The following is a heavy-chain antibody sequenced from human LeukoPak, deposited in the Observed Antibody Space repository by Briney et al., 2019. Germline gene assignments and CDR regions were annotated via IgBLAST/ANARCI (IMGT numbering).Heavy chain of an antibody. Sequence: PSETLSLTCTVSGGSISSGDYYWSWIRQPPGKGLEWIGYIYYSGSTYYNPSLKSRVTISVDTSKNQFSLKLSSVTAADTAVYYCARGVDVWGSYRYWKGRYFDYWGQGTLVTVSS. J-gene: IGHJ4*02. CDR3: ARGVDVWGSYRYWKGRYFDY. CDR2: IYYSGST. D-gene: IGHD3-16*02. CDR1: GGSISSGDYY. V-gene: IGHV4-30-4*01.